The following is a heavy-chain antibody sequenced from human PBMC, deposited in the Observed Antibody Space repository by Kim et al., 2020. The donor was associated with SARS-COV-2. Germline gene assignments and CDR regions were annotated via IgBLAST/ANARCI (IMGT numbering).Heavy chain of an antibody. CDR2: ISGSGGST. V-gene: IGHV3-23*01. CDR1: GFTFSSYA. J-gene: IGHJ6*02. D-gene: IGHD3-10*01. CDR3: AKKAPTYYYGSGSYRWYYYGMDV. Sequence: GGSLRLSCAASGFTFSSYAMSWVRQAPGKGLEWVSAISGSGGSTYYADSVKGRFTISRDNSKNTLYLQMNSLRAEDTAVYYCAKKAPTYYYGSGSYRWYYYGMDVWGQGTTVTVSS.